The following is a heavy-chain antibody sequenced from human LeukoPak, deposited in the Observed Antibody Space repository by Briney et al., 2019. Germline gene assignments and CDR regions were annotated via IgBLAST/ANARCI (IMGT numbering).Heavy chain of an antibody. J-gene: IGHJ6*03. CDR2: ISGSGGST. CDR1: GFTFSSYA. CDR3: ANAGGQLWAKSFYYMDV. V-gene: IGHV3-23*01. D-gene: IGHD5-18*01. Sequence: GGSLRPSCAASGFTFSSYAMSWVRQAPGEGLEWVSAISGSGGSTYYADSVKGRFTISRDNSKNTLYLQMNSLRAEDTAVYYCANAGGQLWAKSFYYMDVWGKGTTVTVSS.